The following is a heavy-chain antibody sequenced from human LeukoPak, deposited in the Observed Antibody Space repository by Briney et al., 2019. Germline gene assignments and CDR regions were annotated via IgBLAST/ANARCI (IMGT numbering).Heavy chain of an antibody. CDR3: AREGGFYRPLDY. CDR1: GGSVTSTNW. J-gene: IGHJ4*02. CDR2: VHLDGRT. Sequence: KPSGTLSLTCAVSGGSVTSTNWWTWVRQPPGKGLEWIGEVHLDGRTNYSPSLTGRLTMSVDLYENHISLKMTSVTAADAAVYYCAREGGFYRPLDYSGQGMLVTVSS. V-gene: IGHV4-4*02. D-gene: IGHD3-3*01.